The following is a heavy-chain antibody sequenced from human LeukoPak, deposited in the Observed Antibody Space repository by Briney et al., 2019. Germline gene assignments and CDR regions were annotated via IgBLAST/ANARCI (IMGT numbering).Heavy chain of an antibody. CDR2: INHSGST. CDR1: GGSFSGYY. Sequence: SETLSLTCAVYGGSFSGYYWSWIRQPPGKGLEWIGEINHSGSTNYNPSLKSRVTISVDTSKNQFSLKLSSVTAADTAVYYCASRPFRHCYGRAEYFQHWGQGTLVTVS. V-gene: IGHV4-34*01. J-gene: IGHJ1*01. D-gene: IGHD3-10*01. CDR3: ASRPFRHCYGRAEYFQH.